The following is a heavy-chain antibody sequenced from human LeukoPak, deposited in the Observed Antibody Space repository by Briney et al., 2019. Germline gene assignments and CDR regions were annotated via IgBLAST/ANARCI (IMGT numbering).Heavy chain of an antibody. CDR3: ALLAVASDFDY. J-gene: IGHJ4*02. D-gene: IGHD6-19*01. Sequence: SGGSLRLSCAASGFTFRSFEMYWVRQAPGKGLEWIAYISSGATTMYYADSVKGRFTISRDDDKNSLFLRMNSLTAEDTAVYYCALLAVASDFDYWGQGALVTVSS. CDR1: GFTFRSFE. CDR2: ISSGATTM. V-gene: IGHV3-48*03.